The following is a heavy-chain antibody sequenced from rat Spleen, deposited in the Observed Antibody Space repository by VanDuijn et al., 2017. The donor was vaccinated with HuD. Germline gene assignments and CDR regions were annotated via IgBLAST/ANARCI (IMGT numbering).Heavy chain of an antibody. CDR2: VSSGGNT. J-gene: IGHJ3*01. CDR1: GFSLTSNG. V-gene: IGHV2S8*01. Sequence: QVQLKESGPGLMQPSETLSLTCTVSGFSLTSNGVGWVRQPPGKGLEWIAAVSSGGNTYYDSTLKSRLSISRDTSKSQVFLKIYSLQTEDTAIYFCTREGHTMDRATYWFAYWGQGTLVTVSS. D-gene: IGHD1-9*01. CDR3: TREGHTMDRATYWFAY.